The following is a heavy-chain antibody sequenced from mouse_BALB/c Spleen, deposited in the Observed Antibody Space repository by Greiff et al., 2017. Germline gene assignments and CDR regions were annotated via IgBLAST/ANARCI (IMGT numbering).Heavy chain of an antibody. CDR2: ISSGGSYT. CDR1: GFTFSSYG. V-gene: IGHV5-6*01. J-gene: IGHJ1*01. Sequence: EVKLVESGGDLVKPGGSLKLSCAASGFTFSSYGMSWVRQTPDKRLEWVATISSGGSYTYYPDSVKGRFTISRDNAKNTLYLQMSSLKSEDSAMYYCASQGTYFDVWGAGTTVTVSS. D-gene: IGHD3-1*01. CDR3: ASQGTYFDV.